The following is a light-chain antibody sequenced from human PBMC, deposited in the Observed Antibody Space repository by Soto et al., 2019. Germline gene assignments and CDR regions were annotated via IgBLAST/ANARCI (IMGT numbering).Light chain of an antibody. Sequence: QSALTQPASVSGSPGQSIPIACTGTSSDVGGYNYVSWYRQHPGKAPKLMIYGVSNRPSGVSNRFSGSKSGNTASLTISGLQAEEEADYYCSSYSSSSTRVVFGGGTKLTVL. CDR1: SSDVGGYNY. CDR3: SSYSSSSTRVV. V-gene: IGLV2-14*01. J-gene: IGLJ2*01. CDR2: GVS.